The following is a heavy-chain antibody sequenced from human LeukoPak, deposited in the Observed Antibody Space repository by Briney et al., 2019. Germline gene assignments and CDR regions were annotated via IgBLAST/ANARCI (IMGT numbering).Heavy chain of an antibody. CDR2: IYYGGST. CDR3: ARAGYSYGIISYFDS. V-gene: IGHV4-39*01. D-gene: IGHD5-18*01. J-gene: IGHJ4*02. CDR1: GGSISKSNHY. Sequence: SETLSLTCSVSGGSISKSNHYWGWIRQPPGKGLEWIGSIYYGGSTYYNPSLKSRVTISVDTSKNQFSLRLRSVTAADTAIYYCARAGYSYGIISYFDSWGQGTLVTVSS.